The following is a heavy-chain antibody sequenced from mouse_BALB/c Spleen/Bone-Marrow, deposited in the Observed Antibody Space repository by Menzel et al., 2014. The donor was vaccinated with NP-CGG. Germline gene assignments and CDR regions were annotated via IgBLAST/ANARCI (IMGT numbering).Heavy chain of an antibody. CDR2: INPGSGGI. CDR1: GYAFXNYW. CDR3: ARELVRGMDY. J-gene: IGHJ4*01. Sequence: VQLQQSGAELVRPGTSVKVSCKATGYAFXNYWIEWIKQRPGQGLEWIGVINPGSGGINYNEKFKGKATLTADKSSSTAYMQLSSLTSDDSAVYFCARELVRGMDYWGQGTSVTVSS. D-gene: IGHD1-1*01. V-gene: IGHV1-54*01.